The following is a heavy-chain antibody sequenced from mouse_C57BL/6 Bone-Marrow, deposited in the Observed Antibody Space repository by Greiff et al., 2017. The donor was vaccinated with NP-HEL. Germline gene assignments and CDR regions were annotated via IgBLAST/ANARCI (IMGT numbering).Heavy chain of an antibody. CDR3: VRQDGSSLAY. CDR1: GFSFNTYA. Sequence: EVKLVESGGGLVQPKGSLKLSCAASGFSFNTYAMNWVRQAPGKGLEWVARIRSKSNNYETYYSDSVKDRFTLSIDDSESMLYLQMTNWKTEDTAMYYCVRQDGSSLAYWGQGTLVTVSA. CDR2: IRSKSNNYET. D-gene: IGHD1-1*01. V-gene: IGHV10-1*01. J-gene: IGHJ3*01.